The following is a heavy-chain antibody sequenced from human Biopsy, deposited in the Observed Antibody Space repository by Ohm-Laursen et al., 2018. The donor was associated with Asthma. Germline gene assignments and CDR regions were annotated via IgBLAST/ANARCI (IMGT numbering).Heavy chain of an antibody. CDR3: ARKAGSCISRTCYSLDF. CDR1: GGTFNAYV. D-gene: IGHD2-2*01. Sequence: SVKVSCNSLGGTFNAYVIGWVRQAPGQGLEWMGGINSVFGTTTYPQKFQDRVTITADDSTSTVYMELSSLRSEDTAAYYCARKAGSCISRTCYSLDFWGQGTLVTVSS. CDR2: INSVFGTT. V-gene: IGHV1-69*13. J-gene: IGHJ4*02.